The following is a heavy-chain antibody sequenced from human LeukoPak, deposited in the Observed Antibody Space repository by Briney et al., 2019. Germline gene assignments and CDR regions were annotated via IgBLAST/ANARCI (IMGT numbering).Heavy chain of an antibody. Sequence: PSETLSLTCTVSGDSTNSGAYGWRWLRQPPGKGLDWIVDIYHSGISSYSPSRRSQFTISVDSSKNHFSLRLTSVTAADTAVYFCARDLRGCDSATCYRWFDPWGQGTLVIVSS. CDR1: GDSTNSGAYG. CDR3: ARDLRGCDSATCYRWFDP. J-gene: IGHJ5*02. D-gene: IGHD2-2*01. CDR2: IYHSGIS. V-gene: IGHV4-30-2*01.